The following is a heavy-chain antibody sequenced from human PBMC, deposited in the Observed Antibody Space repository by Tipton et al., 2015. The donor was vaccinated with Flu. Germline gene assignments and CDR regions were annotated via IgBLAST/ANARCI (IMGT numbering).Heavy chain of an antibody. CDR1: GVTFSSYA. D-gene: IGHD2/OR15-2a*01. CDR2: ISGSGGNT. V-gene: IGHV3-23*01. CDR3: AKNRPEYWGVGGMDV. Sequence: FLRLSCAASGVTFSSYAMSWVRQAPGKGLEWVSGISGSGGNTYYAGSVKGRFTISRDISKNTLFLQMNNLRAEDTAVYYCAKNRPEYWGVGGMDVWGQGTTVTVSS. J-gene: IGHJ6*02.